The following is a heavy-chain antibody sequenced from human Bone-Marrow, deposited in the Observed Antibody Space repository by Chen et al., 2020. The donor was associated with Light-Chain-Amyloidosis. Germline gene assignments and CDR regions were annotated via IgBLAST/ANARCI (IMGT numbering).Heavy chain of an antibody. CDR2: FSYGETT. V-gene: IGHV4-39*01. CDR3: ARHNYGYSPPYYFDY. Sequence: QVQLQESGPGLVKPSETLSLTCAVSGGSMSSSRYYWGWIRQAPEQGLEWIAIFSYGETTYYNPSLKSRVTISVDTSKNQFSLKLSSVTAADTAVYYCARHNYGYSPPYYFDYWGQGTLVTVSS. J-gene: IGHJ4*02. D-gene: IGHD5-18*01. CDR1: GGSMSSSRYY.